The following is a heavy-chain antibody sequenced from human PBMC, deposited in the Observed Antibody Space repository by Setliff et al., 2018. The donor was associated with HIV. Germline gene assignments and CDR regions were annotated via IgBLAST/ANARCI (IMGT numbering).Heavy chain of an antibody. J-gene: IGHJ4*02. CDR3: ARLRQWLAFFDS. Sequence: SETLSLTCTVSGGSISSYCWNWIRQPPGKGLEWIGYIFASGSTYYNPSLKSRVTISVDTSKNQFSLKLSSVTAADTAVDYCARLRQWLAFFDSWGQGTLVTVSS. D-gene: IGHD6-19*01. CDR2: IFASGST. CDR1: GGSISSYC. V-gene: IGHV4-4*08.